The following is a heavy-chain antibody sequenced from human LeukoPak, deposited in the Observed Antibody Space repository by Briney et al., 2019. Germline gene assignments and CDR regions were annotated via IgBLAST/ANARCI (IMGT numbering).Heavy chain of an antibody. Sequence: PGGSLRLSCAASGFIFSGSSMHWVRQAPGKGLEWVCFIRFDATNKYYADSVKGRFTISRDNSKNTLYLQLNNVRTEDTATYFCAKEQYPGYFDFWGQGTLVTVSA. CDR1: GFIFSGSS. CDR3: AKEQYPGYFDF. V-gene: IGHV3-30*02. D-gene: IGHD1-14*01. J-gene: IGHJ4*02. CDR2: IRFDATNK.